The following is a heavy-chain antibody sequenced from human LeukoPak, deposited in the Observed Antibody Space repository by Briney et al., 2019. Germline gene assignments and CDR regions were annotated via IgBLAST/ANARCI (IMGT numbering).Heavy chain of an antibody. CDR2: IYEGETT. Sequence: SETLSLTCTVSGYSISSGHYWGWIRQPPGKGVEWIASIYEGETTYYNPSLKGRLTISVDTSKNQFSLKLSSVTAADTAVYYCSREGGSYGDPADYWGQGTLVTVSS. J-gene: IGHJ4*02. CDR3: SREGGSYGDPADY. V-gene: IGHV4-38-2*02. CDR1: GYSISSGHY. D-gene: IGHD4-17*01.